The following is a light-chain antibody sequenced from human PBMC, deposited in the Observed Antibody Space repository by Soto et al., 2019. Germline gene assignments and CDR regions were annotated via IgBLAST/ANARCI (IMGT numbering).Light chain of an antibody. V-gene: IGLV2-14*01. J-gene: IGLJ1*01. CDR2: EVS. Sequence: QSALTHPASVSGSPGQSITISCTGTSSDVGAYTSVSWYQQHPGKAPKLMIYEVSNRPSGVSNRFSGSKSANTASLTISGLQADDEAHYYCTSYTSDNRNYVFGTGTKVTVL. CDR3: TSYTSDNRNYV. CDR1: SSDVGAYTS.